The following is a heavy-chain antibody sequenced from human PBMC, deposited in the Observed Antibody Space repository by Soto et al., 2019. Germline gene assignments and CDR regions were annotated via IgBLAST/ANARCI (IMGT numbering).Heavy chain of an antibody. Sequence: QVQLVESGGGVVQPGRSLRLSCAASGFTFSSYAMHWVRQAPGKGLEWVAVISYDGSNKYYADSVKGRFTISRDNSKTTWFLSMIXLRAEDTAVYYCARGEYDILTGYYTLYYYYYGMDVWGQGTTVTVSS. CDR3: ARGEYDILTGYYTLYYYYYGMDV. V-gene: IGHV3-30-3*01. CDR2: ISYDGSNK. D-gene: IGHD3-9*01. J-gene: IGHJ6*02. CDR1: GFTFSSYA.